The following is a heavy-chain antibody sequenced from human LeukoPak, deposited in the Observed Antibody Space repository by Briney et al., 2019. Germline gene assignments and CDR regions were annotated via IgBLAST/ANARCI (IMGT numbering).Heavy chain of an antibody. Sequence: PSETLSLTCTVSGYSISSGYYWAWIRQPPGNGLEWIGSIYHSGSTYYNPSLKSRVTISVDTSKNQFSLKLSSVTAADTAVYYCARAYYDSSGYRYFDYWGQGTLVTASS. D-gene: IGHD3-22*01. CDR1: GYSISSGYY. V-gene: IGHV4-38-2*02. J-gene: IGHJ4*02. CDR3: ARAYYDSSGYRYFDY. CDR2: IYHSGST.